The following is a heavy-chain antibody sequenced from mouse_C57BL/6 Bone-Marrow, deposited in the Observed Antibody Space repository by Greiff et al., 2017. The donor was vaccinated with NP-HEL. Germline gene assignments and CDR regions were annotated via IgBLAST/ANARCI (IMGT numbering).Heavy chain of an antibody. CDR1: GYTFTSYW. CDR2: IDPSDSYT. Sequence: QVQLQHPGAELVKPGASVKLSCKASGYTFTSYWMQWVKQRPGQGLEWIGEIDPSDSYTNYNQKFKGKATLTVDTSSSTAYMQLSSLTSEDSAVYYCARFTTVVAFDYWGQGTTLTVSA. D-gene: IGHD1-1*01. CDR3: ARFTTVVAFDY. V-gene: IGHV1-50*01. J-gene: IGHJ2*01.